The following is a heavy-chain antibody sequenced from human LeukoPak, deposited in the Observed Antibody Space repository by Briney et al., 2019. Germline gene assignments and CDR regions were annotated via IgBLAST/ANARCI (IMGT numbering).Heavy chain of an antibody. D-gene: IGHD3-10*01. V-gene: IGHV4-4*02. CDR3: ASALEEDRGAVDY. J-gene: IGHJ4*02. Sequence: SGTLSLTCAVSGDSISSSNWWSWVRQPPGKGLEWIGEIYHSGSTNYNPSLKSRVTISVDKSKNQFSLKLSSVTAADTAMYYCASALEEDRGAVDYWGQGTLVTVSS. CDR2: IYHSGST. CDR1: GDSISSSNW.